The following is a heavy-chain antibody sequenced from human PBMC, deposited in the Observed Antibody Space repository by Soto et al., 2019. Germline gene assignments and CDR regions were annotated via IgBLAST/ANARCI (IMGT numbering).Heavy chain of an antibody. CDR3: ARDPEYYYDSSGYYPHYFDY. CDR1: GGTFSSYA. V-gene: IGHV1-69*13. D-gene: IGHD3-22*01. J-gene: IGHJ4*02. Sequence: ASVKVSCKASGGTFSSYAISWVRQAPGQGLEWMGGIIPIFGTANYAQKFQGRVTITADESTSTAYMELSSLRSEDTAVYYCARDPEYYYDSSGYYPHYFDYWGQGTLVTVSS. CDR2: IIPIFGTA.